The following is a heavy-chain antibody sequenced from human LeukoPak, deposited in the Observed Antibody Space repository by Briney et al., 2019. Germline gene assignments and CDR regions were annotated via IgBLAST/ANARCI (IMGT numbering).Heavy chain of an antibody. CDR3: ARADWNYEGGDY. J-gene: IGHJ4*02. CDR1: GFTVSSNY. V-gene: IGHV3-21*01. Sequence: GGSLRLSCAASGFTVSSNYMNWVRQAPGKGLEWVSSISSSSSYIYYADSVKGRFTISRDNAKNSLYLQMNSLRAEDTAVYYCARADWNYEGGDYWGQGTLVTVSS. D-gene: IGHD1-7*01. CDR2: ISSSSSYI.